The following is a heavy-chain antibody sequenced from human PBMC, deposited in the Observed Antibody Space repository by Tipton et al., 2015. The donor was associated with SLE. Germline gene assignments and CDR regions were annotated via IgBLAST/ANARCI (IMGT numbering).Heavy chain of an antibody. CDR3: AASRSNAGDFWTWVGFVDV. V-gene: IGHV4-61*02. Sequence: LRLSCPVSGGSISSGGYPWNWVRQPAGGGLEWVGGIYATGGPYYNPPLGRSVPISVNTSKNRFSLKVKSVTAADTAVYYCAASRSNAGDFWTWVGFVDVWGKGTTVTVSS. J-gene: IGHJ6*04. CDR2: IYATGGP. CDR1: GGSISSGGYP. D-gene: IGHD3-3*01.